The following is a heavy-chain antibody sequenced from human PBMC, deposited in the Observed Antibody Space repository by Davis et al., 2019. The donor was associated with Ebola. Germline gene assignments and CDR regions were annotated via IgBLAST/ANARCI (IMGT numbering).Heavy chain of an antibody. CDR3: ARHGTSGSYYNGWGRWLQPQSISGMDV. CDR2: IWYDGRNK. D-gene: IGHD3-10*01. J-gene: IGHJ6*02. Sequence: GESLKISCAASGFTFSSYGMHWVRQAPGKGLEWVAVIWYDGRNKYYADSVKGRFTISRDNSKNTLYLHMNSLRAEDTAVYYCARHGTSGSYYNGWGRWLQPQSISGMDVWGQGTTVTVSS. V-gene: IGHV3-33*01. CDR1: GFTFSSYG.